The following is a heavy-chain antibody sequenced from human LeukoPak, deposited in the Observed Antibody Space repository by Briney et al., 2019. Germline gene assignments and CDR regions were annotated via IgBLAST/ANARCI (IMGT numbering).Heavy chain of an antibody. Sequence: GGSLRLSCAASGFTFSIYAMSWVRQAPGEGLEWLSAINGRGITYYAGSVKGRFTISRDNSENTLYLQMNSLTVDDTAVYFCAKGRQTGDYFTSDYGGRGPLVTVSS. CDR2: INGRGIT. CDR1: GFTFSIYA. J-gene: IGHJ4*02. D-gene: IGHD4/OR15-4a*01. CDR3: AKGRQTGDYFTSDY. V-gene: IGHV3-23*01.